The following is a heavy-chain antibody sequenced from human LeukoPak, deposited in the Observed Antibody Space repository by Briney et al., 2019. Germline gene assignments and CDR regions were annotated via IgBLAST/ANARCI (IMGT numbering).Heavy chain of an antibody. D-gene: IGHD3-10*01. J-gene: IGHJ4*02. CDR1: GYTFTSYD. V-gene: IGHV1-8*01. CDR3: AKGMVRGVFHPRGDY. CDR2: MNPNSGNT. Sequence: ASVKVSCKASGYTFTSYDINWVRQATGQGLEWMGWMNPNSGNTGYAQKFQGRVTMSRNTSISTAYMELSSLRAEDTAVYYCAKGMVRGVFHPRGDYWGQGTLVTVSS.